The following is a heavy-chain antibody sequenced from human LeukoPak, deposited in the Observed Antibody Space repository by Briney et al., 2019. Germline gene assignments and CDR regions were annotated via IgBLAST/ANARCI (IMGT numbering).Heavy chain of an antibody. CDR2: IYYSGST. CDR1: GGSISSYY. CDR3: ARVQATARAFDI. V-gene: IGHV4-59*01. J-gene: IGHJ3*02. Sequence: SETLSLTCTVSGGSISSYYWSWVRQPPGKGLEWIGYIYYSGSTNYNPSLKSRVTISVDTSKNQFSLKLSSVTAADTAVYYCARVQATARAFDIWGQGTMVTVSS.